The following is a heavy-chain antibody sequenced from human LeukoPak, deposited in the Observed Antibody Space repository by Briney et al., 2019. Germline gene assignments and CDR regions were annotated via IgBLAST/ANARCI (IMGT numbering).Heavy chain of an antibody. CDR1: GYTFTSYG. CDR2: ISAYNGNT. D-gene: IGHD5-24*01. Sequence: ASVKVSCKASGYTFTSYGISWVRQAPGQGLEWMGWISAYNGNTNYAQKLQGRVTMTTDTSTSTAYMELRSLRSDDTAVYYCARDPWGWLQQTRSNWHFDLWGRGTLVTVSS. CDR3: ARDPWGWLQQTRSNWHFDL. V-gene: IGHV1-18*01. J-gene: IGHJ2*01.